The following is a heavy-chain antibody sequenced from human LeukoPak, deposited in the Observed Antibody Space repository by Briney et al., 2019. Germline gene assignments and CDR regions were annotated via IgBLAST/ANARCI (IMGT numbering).Heavy chain of an antibody. CDR3: ASSRENSSSWSHPEEY. Sequence: ASVKVSCKASGYTFTSYGISWVRQAPGQGLEWMGWISAYNGNTNYAQKLQGRVTMTTDTSTSTAYMELRSLRSDDTAVYYCASSRENSSSWSHPEEYWGQGTLVTVSS. D-gene: IGHD6-13*01. CDR1: GYTFTSYG. J-gene: IGHJ4*02. CDR2: ISAYNGNT. V-gene: IGHV1-18*01.